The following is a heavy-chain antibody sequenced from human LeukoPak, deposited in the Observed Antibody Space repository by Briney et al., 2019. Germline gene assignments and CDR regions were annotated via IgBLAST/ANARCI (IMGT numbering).Heavy chain of an antibody. V-gene: IGHV4-39*01. J-gene: IGHJ4*02. CDR1: GGSISGSSYY. CDR2: IYYSGST. CDR3: ASERGYSYGPDY. Sequence: PSETLSLTCTVSGGSISGSSYYWGWIRQPPGKGLEWIGSIYYSGSTYYNPSLKSRVTISVDTSKNQFSLKLSSVTAADTAVYYCASERGYSYGPDYWGQGTLVTVSS. D-gene: IGHD5-18*01.